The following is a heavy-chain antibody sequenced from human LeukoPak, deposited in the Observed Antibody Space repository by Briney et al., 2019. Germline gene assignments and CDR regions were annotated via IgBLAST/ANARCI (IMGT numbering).Heavy chain of an antibody. CDR2: ISGSTGNR. Sequence: ASVKVSCKASGYAFTRYGINWVRQAPGQGLEWMGWISGSTGNRKYEQKIQGRVTLTTETSTRTAYMELRSLRSDDTAVYYCVRGTVGGNDYYYMDVWGKGTTVTVSS. V-gene: IGHV1-18*01. CDR1: GYAFTRYG. CDR3: VRGTVGGNDYYYMDV. D-gene: IGHD4-11*01. J-gene: IGHJ6*03.